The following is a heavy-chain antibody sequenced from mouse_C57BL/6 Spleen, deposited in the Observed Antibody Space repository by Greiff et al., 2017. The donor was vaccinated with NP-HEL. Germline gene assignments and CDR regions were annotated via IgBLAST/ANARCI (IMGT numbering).Heavy chain of an antibody. Sequence: EVKLQESGPGLVKPSQSLSLTCSVTGYSITSGYYWNWIRQFPGNNLEWMGYISYDGSNNYNPSLKNRISITRDTSKNQFFLKLNSVTTEDTATYYCAKRDGSSPYWYFDVWGTGTTVTVSS. D-gene: IGHD1-1*01. J-gene: IGHJ1*03. CDR1: GYSITSGYY. CDR2: ISYDGSN. CDR3: AKRDGSSPYWYFDV. V-gene: IGHV3-6*01.